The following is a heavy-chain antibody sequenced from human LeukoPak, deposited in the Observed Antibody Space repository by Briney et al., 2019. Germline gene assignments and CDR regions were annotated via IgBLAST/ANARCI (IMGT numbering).Heavy chain of an antibody. CDR1: GGSISSSSYY. V-gene: IGHV4-61*02. CDR2: IYTSGST. Sequence: PSETLSLTCTVSGGSISSSSYYWGWIRQPAGKGLEWTGRIYTSGSTNYNPSLKSRVTISVDTSKNQFSLKLSSVTAADTAVYYCASINYYDSSGYGSTKGAFDIWGQGTMVTVSS. D-gene: IGHD3-22*01. J-gene: IGHJ3*02. CDR3: ASINYYDSSGYGSTKGAFDI.